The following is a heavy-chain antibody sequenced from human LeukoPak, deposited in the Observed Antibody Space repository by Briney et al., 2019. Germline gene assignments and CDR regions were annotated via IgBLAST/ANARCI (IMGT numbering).Heavy chain of an antibody. CDR2: VLSDGSRI. D-gene: IGHD6-19*01. J-gene: IGHJ3*02. CDR1: GFTFTNYW. Sequence: GGSLRLSCAASGFTFTNYWMHWVRQAPGKGLVWVSRVLSDGSRISYADSVKGRFTISRDNAKNTLYLQMDSLRAEDTAVYYCARVAVGGTRAFDIWGQGTTVTISS. CDR3: ARVAVGGTRAFDI. V-gene: IGHV3-74*01.